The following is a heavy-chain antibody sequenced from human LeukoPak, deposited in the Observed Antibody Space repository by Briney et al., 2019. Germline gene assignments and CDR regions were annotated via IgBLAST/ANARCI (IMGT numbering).Heavy chain of an antibody. Sequence: GGSLRLSCAASGFTFSNYAMHWVRQAPGKGREWVAVISDDGSNKYYGDAVKGRFTISRDNSKNTLYLQMNSLRAEDTAVYYCAGDFGISEVYWGQGTLVTVSS. CDR2: ISDDGSNK. CDR3: AGDFGISEVY. D-gene: IGHD1-20*01. V-gene: IGHV3-30*03. J-gene: IGHJ4*02. CDR1: GFTFSNYA.